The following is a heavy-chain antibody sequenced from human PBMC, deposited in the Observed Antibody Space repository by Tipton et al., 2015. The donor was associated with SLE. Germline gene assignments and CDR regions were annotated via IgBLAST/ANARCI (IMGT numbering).Heavy chain of an antibody. CDR2: ISVTSDYK. CDR3: AKGGHFGVAVSGFFKY. V-gene: IGHV3-11*06. D-gene: IGHD3-3*01. CDR1: GFTFSDHY. J-gene: IGHJ4*02. Sequence: SLRLSCAASGFTFSDHYMSWIRQAPGKGLEWISYISVTSDYKMYAESVAGRFTISKENAKKSLYLEMSTLRAEDTAVYYCAKGGHFGVAVSGFFKYWGQGSLVSVSS.